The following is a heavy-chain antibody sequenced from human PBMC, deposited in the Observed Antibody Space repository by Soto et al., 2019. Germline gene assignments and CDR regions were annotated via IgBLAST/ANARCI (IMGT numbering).Heavy chain of an antibody. V-gene: IGHV3-30*18. J-gene: IGHJ4*02. CDR3: AKENGYSGYDSGSYYFDY. D-gene: IGHD5-12*01. Sequence: GGSLRLSCAASGFTFSSYGMHWVRQAPGKGLEWVAVISYDGSNKYYADSVKGRFTISRDNSKNTLYLQMNSLRAEDTAVYYCAKENGYSGYDSGSYYFDYWGQGTLVTVSS. CDR1: GFTFSSYG. CDR2: ISYDGSNK.